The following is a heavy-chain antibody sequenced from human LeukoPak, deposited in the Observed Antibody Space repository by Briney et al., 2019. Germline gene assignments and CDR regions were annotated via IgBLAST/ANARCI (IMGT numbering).Heavy chain of an antibody. J-gene: IGHJ4*02. CDR2: IKQDGSEK. Sequence: GGSLRLSCAASGFTFSSYWMSWVRQAPGKGLEWVANIKQDGSEKYYVDSVKGRFTISRDNAKNSLYLQMNSLRAEDTAVYYCAKVADCSGGSCYSGVVYFDYWGQGTLVTVSS. D-gene: IGHD2-15*01. CDR1: GFTFSSYW. CDR3: AKVADCSGGSCYSGVVYFDY. V-gene: IGHV3-7*01.